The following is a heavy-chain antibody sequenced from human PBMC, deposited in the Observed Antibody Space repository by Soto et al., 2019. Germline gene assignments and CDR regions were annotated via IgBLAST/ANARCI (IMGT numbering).Heavy chain of an antibody. J-gene: IGHJ3*02. D-gene: IGHD3-3*01. CDR1: GGSISTYY. CDR2: IYYTGST. CDR3: ARVLRFSGFAFDI. V-gene: IGHV4-59*01. Sequence: SETLSLTCTASGGSISTYYWSWIRQPPGKGLEWIAYIYYTGSTNYNPSLKSRVTISVDTSKNQFSLKLSSVTAADTAVYYCARVLRFSGFAFDIWGQGTMVTVSS.